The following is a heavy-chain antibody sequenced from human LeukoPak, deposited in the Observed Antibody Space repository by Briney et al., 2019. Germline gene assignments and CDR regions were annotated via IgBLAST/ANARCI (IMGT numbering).Heavy chain of an antibody. CDR3: ARSEMATIGDDAFDI. V-gene: IGHV1-18*01. CDR2: ISAYNGNT. Sequence: GASVKVSCKASGYTFTSYGISWVRQAPGQGLEWMGWISAYNGNTNYAQKLQGRVTMTTDTPTSTAYMELRSLRSDDTAVYYCARSEMATIGDDAFDIWGQGTMVTVSS. D-gene: IGHD5-24*01. CDR1: GYTFTSYG. J-gene: IGHJ3*02.